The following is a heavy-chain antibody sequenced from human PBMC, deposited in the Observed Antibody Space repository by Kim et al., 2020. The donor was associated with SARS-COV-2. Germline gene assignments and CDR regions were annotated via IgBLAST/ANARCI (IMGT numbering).Heavy chain of an antibody. J-gene: IGHJ4*02. CDR1: GFTFDDYA. D-gene: IGHD2-2*01. CDR3: AKDSTAHVRPQILVVVPAASLSGIDY. V-gene: IGHV3-9*01. Sequence: GGSLRLSCAASGFTFDDYAMHWVRQAPGKGLEWVSGISWNSGSIGYADSVKGRFTISRDNAKNSLYLQMNSLRAEDTALYYCAKDSTAHVRPQILVVVPAASLSGIDYWGQGTLVTVSS. CDR2: ISWNSGSI.